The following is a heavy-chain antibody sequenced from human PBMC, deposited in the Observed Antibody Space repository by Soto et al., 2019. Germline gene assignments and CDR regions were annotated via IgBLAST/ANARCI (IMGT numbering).Heavy chain of an antibody. D-gene: IGHD1-26*01. V-gene: IGHV3-9*01. CDR1: GFTFDDYA. J-gene: IGHJ3*02. CDR3: AKDIEWGGSNLNHAFDI. CDR2: ISCNSGII. Sequence: EMKLVESGGGLVQPGRSLRLSFAASGFTFDDYAIHWVRQAPGKGLEWVSGISCNSGIIDYADSVKGRFTISRDNAKNSLLLQMNSLRPEDTALYYCAKDIEWGGSNLNHAFDIWGQGTMVYFSS.